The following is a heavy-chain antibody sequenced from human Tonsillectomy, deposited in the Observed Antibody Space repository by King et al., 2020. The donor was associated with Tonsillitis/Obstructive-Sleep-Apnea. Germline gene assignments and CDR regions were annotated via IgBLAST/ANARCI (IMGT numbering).Heavy chain of an antibody. CDR3: SRDRDGDYSY. CDR1: GFTFGDYA. Sequence: VQLVESGGGLVQPGRSLRLSCTASGFTFGDYAMSWVRQAPGKGLEWVGFIRSKAYGGTTEYAASVKGRFTISRDDSKSIAYLQMNSLKTEDTAFYYCSRDRDGDYSYWGQGTLVTVSS. CDR2: IRSKAYGGTT. J-gene: IGHJ4*02. V-gene: IGHV3-49*04. D-gene: IGHD4-17*01.